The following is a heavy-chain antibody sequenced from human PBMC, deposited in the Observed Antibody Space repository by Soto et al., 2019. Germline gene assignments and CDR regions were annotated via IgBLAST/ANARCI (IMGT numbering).Heavy chain of an antibody. Sequence: QVQLVQSGAEVKKPGPSVMVSCQASGGTFSSYAISWVRQAPGQGLEWMGGIIPIVGTANYAQKFQGRVTITADESPSTAYMELSILRTEDTALYYCARAAYSSSTYYFYGMDVWGQVNTVTVSS. V-gene: IGHV1-69*12. D-gene: IGHD6-6*01. J-gene: IGHJ6*02. CDR3: ARAAYSSSTYYFYGMDV. CDR1: GGTFSSYA. CDR2: IIPIVGTA.